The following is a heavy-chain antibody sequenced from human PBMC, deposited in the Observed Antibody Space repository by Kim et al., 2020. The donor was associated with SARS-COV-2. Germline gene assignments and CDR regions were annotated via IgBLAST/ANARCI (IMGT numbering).Heavy chain of an antibody. CDR3: ARGQSVAAYNWFDP. J-gene: IGHJ5*02. Sequence: NPSLKSRVTISVDTSKNQFSLKLSSVTAADTAVYYCARGQSVAAYNWFDPWGQGTLVTVSS. D-gene: IGHD6-19*01. V-gene: IGHV4-39*01.